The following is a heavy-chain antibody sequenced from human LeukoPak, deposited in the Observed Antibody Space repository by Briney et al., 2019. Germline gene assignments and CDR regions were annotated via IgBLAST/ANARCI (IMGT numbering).Heavy chain of an antibody. CDR1: GFTLSDYH. D-gene: IGHD6-19*01. CDR3: AIGRDIAVAGPGGYFDH. V-gene: IGHV3-11*01. J-gene: IGHJ4*02. CDR2: ISPGGGSI. Sequence: GGSLRLSCAASGFTLSDYHMNWIRQAPGKGLEWISYISPGGGSIYFADSVQGRFTLSRDYAKNSLYLHMNSLTAEDTALYYCAIGRDIAVAGPGGYFDHWGQGTLVTVSS.